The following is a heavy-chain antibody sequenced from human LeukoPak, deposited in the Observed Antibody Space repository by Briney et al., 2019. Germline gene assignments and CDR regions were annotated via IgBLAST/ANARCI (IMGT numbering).Heavy chain of an antibody. CDR2: IRTKAYGETT. CDR3: TRVPILTGYVNYFDP. CDR1: GFTFGDYG. D-gene: IGHD3-9*01. Sequence: GGSLRLSCTASGFTFGDYGMSWVRQAPGKGLEWIGFIRTKAYGETTEHAVSVKGRFTFSRDDSKSIAYLEMNSLKTEDTAVYYCTRVPILTGYVNYFDPWGQGTLVTVSS. J-gene: IGHJ5*02. V-gene: IGHV3-49*04.